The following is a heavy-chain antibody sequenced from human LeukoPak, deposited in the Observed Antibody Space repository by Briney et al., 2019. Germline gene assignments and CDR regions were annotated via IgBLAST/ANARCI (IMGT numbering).Heavy chain of an antibody. CDR1: GFTFSSYW. Sequence: GGSLRLSCAASGFTFSSYWMSWVRQAPGKGLEWVANIKQDGSEKYYVDSVKGRFTISRDNAKNSLYLQMNSLRAEDTAVYYCARVLSSSGYWRFDYWGQGTLVTVSS. CDR3: ARVLSSSGYWRFDY. J-gene: IGHJ4*02. D-gene: IGHD3-22*01. V-gene: IGHV3-7*01. CDR2: IKQDGSEK.